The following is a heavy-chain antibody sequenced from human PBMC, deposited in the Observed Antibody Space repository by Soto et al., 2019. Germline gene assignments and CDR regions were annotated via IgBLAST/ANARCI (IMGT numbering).Heavy chain of an antibody. CDR1: GYTLTELS. J-gene: IGHJ6*02. V-gene: IGHV1-24*01. CDR2: FDPEDGET. Sequence: ASVKVSCTVSGYTLTELSMHWVRQAPGKGLEWMGGFDPEDGETIYAQKFQGRVTMTEDTSTDTAYMELSSLRSEDTAVYYCATVGYGSGSYSLDYYYYGMDVWGQGTTVTVSS. CDR3: ATVGYGSGSYSLDYYYYGMDV. D-gene: IGHD3-10*01.